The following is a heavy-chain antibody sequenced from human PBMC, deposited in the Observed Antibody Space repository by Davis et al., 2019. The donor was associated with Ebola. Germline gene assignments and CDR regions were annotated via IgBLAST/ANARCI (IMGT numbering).Heavy chain of an antibody. V-gene: IGHV5-51*01. D-gene: IGHD1-20*01. CDR1: GYSFSSHR. CDR2: IYTGDSDT. Sequence: GESLKISCKGSGYSFSSHRIAWVRQMRGKGLEWMGIIYTGDSDTRYSPSFRGQVTISADKSITTAFLQWSSLKASDTAIYYCATLRRTITGMDDGFDIWGQGTMVTASS. J-gene: IGHJ3*02. CDR3: ATLRRTITGMDDGFDI.